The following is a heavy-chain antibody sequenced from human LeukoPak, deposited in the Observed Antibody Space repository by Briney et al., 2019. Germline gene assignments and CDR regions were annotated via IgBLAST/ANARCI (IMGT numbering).Heavy chain of an antibody. CDR3: AKKPRTTLYYYYMDV. J-gene: IGHJ6*03. Sequence: GGSLRLSCAASGFTFSSYVMHWVRQAPGKGLEWVALISFDEGDGYYADSVKGRFTISRDNSKNTLYLQMNSLRAEDTAVYYCAKKPRTTLYYYYMDVWGKGTTVTISS. CDR2: ISFDEGDG. CDR1: GFTFSSYV. D-gene: IGHD4-11*01. V-gene: IGHV3-30*04.